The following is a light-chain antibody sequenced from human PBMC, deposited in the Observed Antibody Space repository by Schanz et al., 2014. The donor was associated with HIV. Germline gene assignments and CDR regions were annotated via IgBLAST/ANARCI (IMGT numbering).Light chain of an antibody. CDR2: DTS. CDR1: QDINRN. V-gene: IGKV3-15*01. J-gene: IGKJ1*01. CDR3: QQYNDWPPRWT. Sequence: ETVMTQSPATLSVSPGEGATLSCRASQDINRNLAWYHQRPGQAPKLLIYDTSTRASGVPARFSGSRSGTEFSLTINSLQSEDFGVYFCQQYNDWPPRWTFGQGTKVEIK.